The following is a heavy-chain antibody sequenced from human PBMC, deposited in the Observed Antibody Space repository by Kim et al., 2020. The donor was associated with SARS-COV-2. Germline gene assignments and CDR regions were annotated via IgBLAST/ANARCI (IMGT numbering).Heavy chain of an antibody. D-gene: IGHD2-15*01. J-gene: IGHJ4*02. Sequence: AQGFTGRFVFSLDTSVSTAYLQISSLKADDTAVYYCARTAYSGGWEGYFDYWGQGTLVTVSS. CDR3: ARTAYSGGWEGYFDY. V-gene: IGHV7-4-1*02.